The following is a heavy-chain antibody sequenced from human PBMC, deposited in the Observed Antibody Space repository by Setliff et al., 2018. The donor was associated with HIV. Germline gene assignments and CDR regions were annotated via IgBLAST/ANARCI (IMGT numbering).Heavy chain of an antibody. D-gene: IGHD3-22*01. CDR1: GFTFSDHY. CDR2: ISSSGSTI. CDR3: ARDPDYYDSSGPDDAFDI. Sequence: GGSLRLSCAASGFTFSDHYMSWIRQAPGKGLQWVSDISSSGSTIYYADSVKGRFTISRDNAKNSLYLQMNSLRAEDTAVYYCARDPDYYDSSGPDDAFDIWGQGTMVTVSS. V-gene: IGHV3-11*04. J-gene: IGHJ3*02.